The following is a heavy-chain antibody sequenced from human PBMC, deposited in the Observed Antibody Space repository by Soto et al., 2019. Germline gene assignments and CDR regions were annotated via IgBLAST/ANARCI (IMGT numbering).Heavy chain of an antibody. J-gene: IGHJ1*01. CDR3: ARGPFGVVKDFQH. Sequence: SETLSLTCAVYGGSFSGYYWSWIRQPPGKGLEWIGEINHSGSTNYNPSLKSRVTISVDTSKNQFSLKLSSVTAADTAVYYCARGPFGVVKDFQHWGQGTLVTSPQ. CDR2: INHSGST. CDR1: GGSFSGYY. D-gene: IGHD3-3*01. V-gene: IGHV4-34*01.